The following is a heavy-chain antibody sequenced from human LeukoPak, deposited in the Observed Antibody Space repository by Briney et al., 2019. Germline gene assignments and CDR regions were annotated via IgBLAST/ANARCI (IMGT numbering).Heavy chain of an antibody. CDR2: ISGSGDNT. V-gene: IGHV3-23*01. CDR1: GFIFSSYA. J-gene: IGHJ6*03. Sequence: GGSLRLSCAASGFIFSSYAMNWVRQAPGKGLEWVSGISGSGDNTYYADSVKGRFTISRDNSKNTLYLQMNSLRAEDTAVYYCARDGHSGKDYYYYMDVWGKGTTVTVSS. CDR3: ARDGHSGKDYYYYMDV. D-gene: IGHD1-26*01.